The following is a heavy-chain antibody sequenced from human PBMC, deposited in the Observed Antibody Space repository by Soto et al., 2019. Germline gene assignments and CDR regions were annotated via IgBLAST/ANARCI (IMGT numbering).Heavy chain of an antibody. CDR2: IYYAGTT. CDR1: GGSINNYY. D-gene: IGHD3-22*01. Sequence: QVQLQESGPGLVKPSETLLLTCTVSGGSINNYYWSWIRQPPGKGLEFIGYIYYAGTTTYNPSLNTRVXTXVXTSKNHFSLKLSSVTAADTAVYYCARLGGYYQALDSWGQGTLLTVSS. CDR3: ARLGGYYQALDS. V-gene: IGHV4-59*08. J-gene: IGHJ4*02.